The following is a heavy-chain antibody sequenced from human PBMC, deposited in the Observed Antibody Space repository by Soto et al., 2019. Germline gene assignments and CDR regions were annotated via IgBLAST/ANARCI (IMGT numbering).Heavy chain of an antibody. J-gene: IGHJ2*01. CDR3: ARDGRIRRPDWYFDL. CDR2: ISRSGSTI. Sequence: PGGSLRLSCAASGLTFSSYEMDWVCQAPGKGLEWVSYISRSGSTIYYADSVKGRVTISRDNAKNSLYLQMNSLRAEDTAVYYCARDGRIRRPDWYFDLWGRGTLVTVSS. V-gene: IGHV3-48*03. CDR1: GLTFSSYE. D-gene: IGHD2-15*01.